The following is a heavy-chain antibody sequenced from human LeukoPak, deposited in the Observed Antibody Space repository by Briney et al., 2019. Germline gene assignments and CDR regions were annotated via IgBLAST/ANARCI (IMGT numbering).Heavy chain of an antibody. V-gene: IGHV4-39*01. D-gene: IGHD3-22*01. CDR3: ASSWYYYDSSGYYY. Sequence: PSETLSLTCTVSGGSISSSSYYWGWIRQPPGKGLEWIGSIYYSGSTYYNPSLKSRVTISVDTSKNQFSLKLSSVTAADTAVYYCASSWYYYDSSGYYYWGQGTLVTVSS. CDR1: GGSISSSSYY. CDR2: IYYSGST. J-gene: IGHJ4*02.